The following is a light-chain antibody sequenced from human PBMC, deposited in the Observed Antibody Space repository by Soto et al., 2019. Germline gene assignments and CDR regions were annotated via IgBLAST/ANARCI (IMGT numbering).Light chain of an antibody. CDR1: QSISSW. CDR2: KAS. V-gene: IGKV1-5*03. Sequence: DIQMTQSPSTLSASVGDRATITCRASQSISSWLAWYQQKPGKAPKLLIYKASSLESGVPSRFSGSGSGTEFPLTISSLQPDDFAAYYCQQYNSYPTFGGGTKVEIK. J-gene: IGKJ4*01. CDR3: QQYNSYPT.